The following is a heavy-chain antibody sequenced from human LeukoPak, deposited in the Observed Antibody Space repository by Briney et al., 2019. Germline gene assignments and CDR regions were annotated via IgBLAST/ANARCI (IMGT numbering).Heavy chain of an antibody. CDR3: VRGTVATGTYYMDV. CDR2: INSVGSGI. CDR1: GFTFSSYW. V-gene: IGHV3-74*01. D-gene: IGHD5-12*01. J-gene: IGHJ6*03. Sequence: GGSLRLSCAVSGFTFSSYWMHGVRQVSGKGLVWVSRINSVGSGITYADSVKGRFSISRDNAKNTLYLQMSSLRDEDTGVYYCVRGTVATGTYYMDVWGKGTTVTVSS.